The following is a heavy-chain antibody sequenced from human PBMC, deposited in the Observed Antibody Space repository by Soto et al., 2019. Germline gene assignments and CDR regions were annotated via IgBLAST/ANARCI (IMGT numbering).Heavy chain of an antibody. CDR2: IRSGRDT. Sequence: GGSLRLSCAVSGFTFSNYYIHCVRQAPGKGLEWVSSIRSGRDTFYADSVKGRFSISRDDATSSVSLQMNSLRGEDTAVYFCAREENAWPLAYGLDVWGQWTTVTVSS. J-gene: IGHJ6*02. V-gene: IGHV3-21*01. D-gene: IGHD2-2*01. CDR1: GFTFSNYY. CDR3: AREENAWPLAYGLDV.